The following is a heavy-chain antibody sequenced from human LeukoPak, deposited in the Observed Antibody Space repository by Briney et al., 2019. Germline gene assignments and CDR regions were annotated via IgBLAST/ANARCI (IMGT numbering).Heavy chain of an antibody. CDR1: GGSISSYY. D-gene: IGHD4-17*01. Sequence: SETLSLTCTVSGGSISSYYWSWIRQPPGKGLEGIGYIYYSGSTNYNPSLKSRVTISVDTSKNQFSLKLSSVTAADTAVYYCARSGYGDYGMDVWGQGTTVTVSS. CDR2: IYYSGST. CDR3: ARSGYGDYGMDV. J-gene: IGHJ6*02. V-gene: IGHV4-59*08.